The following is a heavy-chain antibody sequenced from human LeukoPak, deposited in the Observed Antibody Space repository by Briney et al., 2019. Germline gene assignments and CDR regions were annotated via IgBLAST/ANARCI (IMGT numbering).Heavy chain of an antibody. CDR2: ISGSGGST. CDR3: AKADRRTITIFGVVVIGGPVFDY. CDR1: GFPFSNYG. Sequence: GGSLRLSCAASGFPFSNYGMSWVRQAPGKGLEWVSAISGSGGSTYYADSVKGRFTISRDNSENTLYLQMNSLRAEDTAVYYCAKADRRTITIFGVVVIGGPVFDYWGQGTLVTVSS. V-gene: IGHV3-23*01. J-gene: IGHJ4*02. D-gene: IGHD3-3*01.